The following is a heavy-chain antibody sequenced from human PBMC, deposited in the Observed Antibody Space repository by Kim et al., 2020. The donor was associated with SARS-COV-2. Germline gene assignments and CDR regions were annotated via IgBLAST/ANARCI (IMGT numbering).Heavy chain of an antibody. Sequence: ASVKVSCKASGYTFTSDGISWVRQAPGQGLEWMGWISAYNGNTNYAQKLQGRVTMTTDTSTTTAYMELRSLRPDDTAVYYCARVRCSSTSCYSGAYYYMDVWGKGTTVTVSS. CDR1: GYTFTSDG. V-gene: IGHV1-18*01. CDR3: ARVRCSSTSCYSGAYYYMDV. J-gene: IGHJ6*03. D-gene: IGHD2-2*01. CDR2: ISAYNGNT.